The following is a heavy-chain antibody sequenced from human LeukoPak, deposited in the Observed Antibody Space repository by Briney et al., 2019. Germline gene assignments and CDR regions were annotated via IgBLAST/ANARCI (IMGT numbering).Heavy chain of an antibody. Sequence: PGGSLRLSCAASGFTFSNYGMHWVRQAPGKGLEWVALISYDGSNKYYADSVKGRFTISRDNSKNTLYLHMNSLRDDDTAVYYCVRGVGVSRFNYLDPWGQGTLVIVSS. CDR3: VRGVGVSRFNYLDP. V-gene: IGHV3-30*03. D-gene: IGHD1-7*01. CDR2: ISYDGSNK. J-gene: IGHJ5*02. CDR1: GFTFSNYG.